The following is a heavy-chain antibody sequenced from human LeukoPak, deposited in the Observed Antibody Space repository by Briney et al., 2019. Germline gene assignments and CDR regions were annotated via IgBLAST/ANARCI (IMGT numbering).Heavy chain of an antibody. J-gene: IGHJ3*02. CDR2: ISSSSSTI. CDR1: GFTFSSYS. Sequence: GGSLRLSCAASGFTFSSYSMNWVRQAPGKGLEWVSYISSSSSTIYYADSVKGRFTISRDNAKNSLYLQMNSLRAKDTAVYYCAASPGREYDILTGYYNGAFDIWGQGTMVTVSS. D-gene: IGHD3-9*01. CDR3: AASPGREYDILTGYYNGAFDI. V-gene: IGHV3-48*01.